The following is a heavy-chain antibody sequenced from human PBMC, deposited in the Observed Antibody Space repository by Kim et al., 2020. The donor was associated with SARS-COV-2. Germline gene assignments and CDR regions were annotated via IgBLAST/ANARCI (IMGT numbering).Heavy chain of an antibody. CDR3: VRGGVGGVNDF. Sequence: IYADSVRGRFTISRDNAERTVYLQMNSLRAEDTAVYYCVRGGVGGVNDFWGQGTLVTVFS. J-gene: IGHJ4*02. D-gene: IGHD3-16*01. V-gene: IGHV3-74*01.